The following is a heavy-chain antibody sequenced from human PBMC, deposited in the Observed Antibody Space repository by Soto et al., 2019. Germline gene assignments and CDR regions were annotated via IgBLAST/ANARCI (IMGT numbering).Heavy chain of an antibody. CDR1: GFNFRGYY. CDR3: AKDLHWYGMDV. V-gene: IGHV3-23*01. Sequence: EVQLLESGGGLVQPGGSLRLSCVASGFNFRGYYMAWVRQAPGKGPEWVSGTSPASDNKQSADSVNGRFTISRDNSKNALFLQMDSLRAEDTAVYYCAKDLHWYGMDVWGQGTTVTVSS. D-gene: IGHD1-1*01. J-gene: IGHJ6*02. CDR2: TSPASDNK.